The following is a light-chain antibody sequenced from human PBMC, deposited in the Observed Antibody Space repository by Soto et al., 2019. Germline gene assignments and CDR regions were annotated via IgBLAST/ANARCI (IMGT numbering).Light chain of an antibody. CDR2: DVT. CDR3: SSYTSSNSNV. Sequence: QSALTQPASVSGSLGQSITISCTGTSSDVGGSNYVSWYQQFPGKPPKLMISDVTNRPSGVSNRFSGSKSGNTASLTISGLQAEDEADYYCSSYTSSNSNVFGTGTKVTVL. V-gene: IGLV2-14*01. CDR1: SSDVGGSNY. J-gene: IGLJ1*01.